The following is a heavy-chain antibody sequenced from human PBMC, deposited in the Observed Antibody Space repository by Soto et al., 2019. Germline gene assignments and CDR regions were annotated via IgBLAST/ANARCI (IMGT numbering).Heavy chain of an antibody. CDR1: RFTFSSYW. D-gene: IGHD2-15*01. CDR3: VRKSLVVAAATREDY. V-gene: IGHV3-74*01. CDR2: INSDGSST. Sequence: EVQLVESGGGLVQPGESLRLSCATSRFTFSSYWMHWVRQTPGKGLVWVSRINSDGSSTSYAGSVKGRFTISRDNAKNTLYLQINSLRAEDTAVYYCVRKSLVVAAATREDYWGQGTLVPVSS. J-gene: IGHJ4*02.